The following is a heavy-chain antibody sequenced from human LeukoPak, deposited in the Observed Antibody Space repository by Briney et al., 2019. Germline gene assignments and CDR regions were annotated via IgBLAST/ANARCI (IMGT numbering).Heavy chain of an antibody. V-gene: IGHV1-18*01. CDR2: ISAYNGNT. CDR3: AGYYDSSGYPEDRWFDP. CDR1: GYTFTGYG. D-gene: IGHD3-22*01. J-gene: IGHJ5*02. Sequence: ASVKVSCKASGYTFTGYGISWVRQAPGQGLEWMGWISAYNGNTNSAQKLQGRVTMTTDTSTSTAYMELRSLRSDDTAVYYCAGYYDSSGYPEDRWFDPWGQGTLVTVSS.